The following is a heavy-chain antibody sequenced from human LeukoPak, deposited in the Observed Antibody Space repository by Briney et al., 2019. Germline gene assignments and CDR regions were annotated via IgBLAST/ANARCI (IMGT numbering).Heavy chain of an antibody. CDR1: GFSFSSYA. D-gene: IGHD3-22*01. CDR2: ISGSGGRT. Sequence: PGGSLRLSCAASGFSFSSYAMSWVRQAPGKGLEWVSGISGSGGRTYYTDSVKGRFTISRDNSQDSLYLQMDTLRSEDTAFYYCVKDLTYESSGSFFDYWGRGTLVTVS. CDR3: VKDLTYESSGSFFDY. J-gene: IGHJ4*02. V-gene: IGHV3-23*01.